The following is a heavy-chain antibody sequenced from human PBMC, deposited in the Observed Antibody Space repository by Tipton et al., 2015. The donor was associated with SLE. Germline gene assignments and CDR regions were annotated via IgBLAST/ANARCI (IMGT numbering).Heavy chain of an antibody. CDR3: ARTRPEGGYYYDSSGYYFDY. J-gene: IGHJ4*02. V-gene: IGHV4-59*02. CDR2: VYYGGST. Sequence: TLSLTCTVSGGSVSGHYWSWIRQPPGKGLEWVGYVYYGGSTNYNPSLKSRVSISVDTSENRFSLKLNSVTAADTAVYYCARTRPEGGYYYDSSGYYFDYWGQGALVTISS. CDR1: GGSVSGHY. D-gene: IGHD3-22*01.